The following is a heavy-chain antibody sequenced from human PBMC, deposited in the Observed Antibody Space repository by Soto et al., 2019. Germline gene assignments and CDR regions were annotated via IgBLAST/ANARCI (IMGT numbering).Heavy chain of an antibody. D-gene: IGHD5-12*01. J-gene: IGHJ4*02. CDR3: ARKVPYSGYGPLDY. CDR2: IYYSGRT. CDR1: GGSISSSTYY. V-gene: IGHV4-39*01. Sequence: QLQLQGSGPGLVKPSETLSLTCTVSGGSISSSTYYWDWIRQPPGRGLEWIGTIYYSGRTSYNPSLKSRVTISVDTSKNQFSLKLSSVTAADTAVYYCARKVPYSGYGPLDYWGQGTLVTVSS.